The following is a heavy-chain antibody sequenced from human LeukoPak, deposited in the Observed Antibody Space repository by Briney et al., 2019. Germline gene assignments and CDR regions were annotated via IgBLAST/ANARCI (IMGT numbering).Heavy chain of an antibody. CDR3: AKGYCTSTSCYRSWGALDY. J-gene: IGHJ4*02. CDR1: GFTFSSYA. V-gene: IGHV3-23*01. D-gene: IGHD2-2*01. CDR2: ISGSGGST. Sequence: PGGSLRLSCAASGFTFSSYAMSWVRQAPGKGLEWVSAISGSGGSTYYADSMKGRFTISRDNSKNTLYLQMNSLRAEDTAVYYCAKGYCTSTSCYRSWGALDYWGQGTLVTVSS.